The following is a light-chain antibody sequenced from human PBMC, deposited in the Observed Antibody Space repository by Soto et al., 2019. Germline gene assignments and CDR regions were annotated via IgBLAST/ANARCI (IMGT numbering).Light chain of an antibody. V-gene: IGLV2-14*01. CDR1: RTDVGGHNS. CDR3: SSYTSSSTLV. Sequence: QSVLTPPASVPGSPGQSITISCTGTRTDVGGHNSVAWYQHNPGKAPKLMIDDVSNRPSGVSSRFSGSKSGNTASLSISGLQAEDEADYYCSSYTSSSTLVFGTGTKVTVI. J-gene: IGLJ1*01. CDR2: DVS.